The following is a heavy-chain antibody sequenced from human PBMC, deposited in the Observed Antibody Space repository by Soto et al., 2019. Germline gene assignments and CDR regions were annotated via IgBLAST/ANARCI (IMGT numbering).Heavy chain of an antibody. J-gene: IGHJ5*02. CDR3: ARDLCFFRGCYSSFRWFDP. CDR1: GYTFTSYG. Sequence: QVQLVQSGAEVKKPGASVKVSCKASGYTFTSYGITWVRQAPGQGLEWMGWISAYNGNTNYAQKLQGRVTMTTDTSTSTADMELRSLRSDDTAVYYCARDLCFFRGCYSSFRWFDPWGQGTLVTVSS. CDR2: ISAYNGNT. V-gene: IGHV1-18*04. D-gene: IGHD2-21*02.